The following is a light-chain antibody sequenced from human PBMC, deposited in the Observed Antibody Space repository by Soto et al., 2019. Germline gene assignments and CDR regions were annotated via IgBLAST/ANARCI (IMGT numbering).Light chain of an antibody. J-gene: IGLJ1*01. V-gene: IGLV2-14*01. CDR3: SSYTSSSTPYV. CDR1: SSDVGGYNY. Sequence: QSALTQPASVSGSPGQSITISCTGTSSDVGGYNYVSWYQQHPGKAPTLMISEVSNRPSGVSNRFSGSKSGNTASLTISGLQAEDEADYYCSSYTSSSTPYVFGTGTKVTVL. CDR2: EVS.